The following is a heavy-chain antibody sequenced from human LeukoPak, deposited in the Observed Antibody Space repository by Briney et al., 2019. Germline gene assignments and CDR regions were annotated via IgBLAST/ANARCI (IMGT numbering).Heavy chain of an antibody. V-gene: IGHV4-59*11. D-gene: IGHD1-26*01. J-gene: IGHJ4*02. Sequence: PSETLSLTCTVSGGSISSHDWSWIRQPPGQGLEWIGHIYYSGSTNYNPSLKSRVSISVDTSKNQFSLKLNSVTTADTAVYFCARGGGYRSFDYWGQGTLATVFS. CDR2: IYYSGST. CDR1: GGSISSHD. CDR3: ARGGGYRSFDY.